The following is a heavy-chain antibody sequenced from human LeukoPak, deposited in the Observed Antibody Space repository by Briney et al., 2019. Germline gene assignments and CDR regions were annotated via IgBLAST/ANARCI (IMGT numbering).Heavy chain of an antibody. CDR3: ARGLVEMATRYFDL. CDR2: IYYSGST. V-gene: IGHV4-39*01. J-gene: IGHJ2*01. D-gene: IGHD5-24*01. CDR1: GGSISSSSYY. Sequence: SETLSLTCTVSGGSISSSSYYWGWIRQPPGKGLEWIGSIYYSGSTYYNPSLKSRVSISVDTSKNQVSLKLSSVTAADTAVYYCARGLVEMATRYFDLWGRGTLVTVSS.